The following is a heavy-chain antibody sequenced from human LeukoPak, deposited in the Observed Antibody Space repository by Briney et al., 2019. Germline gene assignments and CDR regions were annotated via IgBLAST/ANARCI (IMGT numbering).Heavy chain of an antibody. CDR3: ARDGYLAVDY. CDR1: GGSISSYY. Sequence: PSETLSLTCTVSGGSISSYYWSWIRQPPGKGLEWIGEINHSGSTNYNPSLKSRVTISVDTSKNQFALKLSSVTAADTAVYYCARDGYLAVDYWGQGTLVTVSS. J-gene: IGHJ4*02. D-gene: IGHD2-2*03. V-gene: IGHV4-59*12. CDR2: INHSGST.